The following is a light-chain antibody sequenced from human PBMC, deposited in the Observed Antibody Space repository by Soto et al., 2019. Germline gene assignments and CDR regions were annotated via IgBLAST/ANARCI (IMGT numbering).Light chain of an antibody. V-gene: IGKV1-12*01. CDR3: QQASSFPHT. CDR2: AAS. J-gene: IGKJ2*01. Sequence: DIQMTQSPSSVSAPVGDRVTISCRASQDISKWLAWFQQKPGKAPKLLISAASTLQSGVPSRSSGSGSGTEFTLTIQSLQPDDIGTYYCQQASSFPHTFGQGTQVEIK. CDR1: QDISKW.